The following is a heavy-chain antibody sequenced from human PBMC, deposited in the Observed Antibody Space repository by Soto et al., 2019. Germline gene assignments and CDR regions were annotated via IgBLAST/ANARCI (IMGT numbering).Heavy chain of an antibody. Sequence: SETLCLTWAVSSGSISSSNWWSWVRQPPGKGLEWIGEIYHSGSTNYNPSLKSRVTISVDKSKNQFSLKLSSVTAADAAVYYCARGDSRSSSNYYMDVWGKETTVTVSS. D-gene: IGHD6-6*01. CDR1: SGSISSSNW. V-gene: IGHV4-4*02. CDR3: ARGDSRSSSNYYMDV. CDR2: IYHSGST. J-gene: IGHJ6*03.